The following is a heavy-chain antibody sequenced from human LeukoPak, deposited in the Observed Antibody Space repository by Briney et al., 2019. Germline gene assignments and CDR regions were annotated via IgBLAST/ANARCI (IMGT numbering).Heavy chain of an antibody. D-gene: IGHD3-22*01. Sequence: SETLSLTCTVSGGSLSSYCWTWIRQPAGKGLEWIGRIYTSGSTNYNPSLRSRVTMSVDTSKNQFSLKLYSVTAADTAVYYCASSEVVPYYMDVWGKGTTVTISS. J-gene: IGHJ6*03. CDR2: IYTSGST. CDR3: ASSEVVPYYMDV. V-gene: IGHV4-4*07. CDR1: GGSLSSYC.